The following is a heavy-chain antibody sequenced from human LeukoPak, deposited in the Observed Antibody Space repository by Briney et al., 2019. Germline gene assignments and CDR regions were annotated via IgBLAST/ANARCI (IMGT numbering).Heavy chain of an antibody. D-gene: IGHD5-12*01. CDR3: ASQNSGYDSLDFDY. V-gene: IGHV1-2*02. Sequence: GASVKVSCKASGYTFTGYYMHWVRQAPGQGLEWMGWINPNSGGTNYAQKFQGRVTMTRDTSTSTVYMELSSLRSEDTAVYYCASQNSGYDSLDFDYWGQGTLVTVSS. J-gene: IGHJ4*02. CDR2: INPNSGGT. CDR1: GYTFTGYY.